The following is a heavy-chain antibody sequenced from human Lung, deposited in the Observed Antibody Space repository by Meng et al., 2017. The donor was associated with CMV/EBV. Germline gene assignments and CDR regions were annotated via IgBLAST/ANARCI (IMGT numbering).Heavy chain of an antibody. CDR2: IYPGDSDT. D-gene: IGHD2-2*01. Sequence: GEXXKISCKGSGYSFTSYWIGWVRQMPGKGLEWMGIIYPGDSDTRYSPSFQGQVTISADKSIRTAYLQWSSLKASDTAMYYCARQVVPSAKANYYYYYVMDVWXQGNXVTVSS. V-gene: IGHV5-51*01. CDR3: ARQVVPSAKANYYYYYVMDV. CDR1: GYSFTSYW. J-gene: IGHJ6*02.